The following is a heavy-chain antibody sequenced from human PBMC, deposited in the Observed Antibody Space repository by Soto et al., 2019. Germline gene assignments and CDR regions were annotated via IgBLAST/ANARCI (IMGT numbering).Heavy chain of an antibody. CDR2: INPSGGST. Sequence: ASVKVSCKASGYTFTSYYMHWVRQAPGQGLEWMGIINPSGGSTSYAQKFQGRVTMTRDTSTSTVYMELSSLRSEDTAVYYCARESTHYYGSGSYYKSNDYWGQGTLVTVSS. J-gene: IGHJ4*02. CDR3: ARESTHYYGSGSYYKSNDY. V-gene: IGHV1-46*01. CDR1: GYTFTSYY. D-gene: IGHD3-10*01.